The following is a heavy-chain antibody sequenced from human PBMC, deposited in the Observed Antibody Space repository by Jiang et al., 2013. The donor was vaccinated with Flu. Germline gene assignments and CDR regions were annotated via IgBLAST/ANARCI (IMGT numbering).Heavy chain of an antibody. Sequence: KPSETLSLTCAVSGYSISSGYYWGWIRQPPGKGLEWIGSIYHSGSTYYNPSLKSQVTISVDTSKNQFSLKLSSVTAADTAVYYCARHEEYSSSWYYYYYYGMDVWGQGTTVTVSS. CDR1: GYSISSGYY. CDR3: ARHEEYSSSWYYYYYYGMDV. V-gene: IGHV4-38-2*01. CDR2: IYHSGST. J-gene: IGHJ6*02. D-gene: IGHD6-13*01.